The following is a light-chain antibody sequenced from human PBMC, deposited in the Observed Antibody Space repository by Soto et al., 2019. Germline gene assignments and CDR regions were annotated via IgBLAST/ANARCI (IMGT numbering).Light chain of an antibody. CDR3: SSYTSSTTVV. CDR2: EVT. Sequence: QSALTQPPSMSGSPGQSFTISCTGTSSDVSGYNRVSWYQQPPGTAPKLLIYEVTNRPSGVPDRFSGSRSGNTASLTISGLQPEDEADYYCSSYTSSTTVVFGGGTKLTVL. V-gene: IGLV2-18*02. J-gene: IGLJ2*01. CDR1: SSDVSGYNR.